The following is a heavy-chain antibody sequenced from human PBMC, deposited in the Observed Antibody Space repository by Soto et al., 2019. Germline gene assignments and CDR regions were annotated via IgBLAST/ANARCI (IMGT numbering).Heavy chain of an antibody. J-gene: IGHJ4*02. CDR1: GFTVSSNY. D-gene: IGHD2-15*01. V-gene: IGHV3-66*01. CDR3: AREGVVAASD. Sequence: EVPLVESGGGLVQPGGSLRLSCAASGFTVSSNYMSWVRQAPGKGLEWVSVIYSGGSTNYADSVRGRFTISRDNSKNTLYLQMNSLRAEDTAVYYCAREGVVAASDWGQGTLVTVSS. CDR2: IYSGGST.